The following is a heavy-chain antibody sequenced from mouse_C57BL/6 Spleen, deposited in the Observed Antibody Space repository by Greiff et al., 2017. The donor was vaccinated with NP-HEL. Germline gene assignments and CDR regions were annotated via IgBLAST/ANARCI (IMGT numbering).Heavy chain of an antibody. D-gene: IGHD2-4*01. J-gene: IGHJ4*01. Sequence: VQLQQPGAELVKPGASVKLSCKASGYTFTSYWMHWVKQRPGQGLEWIGMIHPNSGSTNYNEKFKSKATLTVDKSSSTAYMQLSSLTSEDSAVYYCARYYDYDVYAMDYWGQGTSVTVSS. CDR1: GYTFTSYW. CDR3: ARYYDYDVYAMDY. CDR2: IHPNSGST. V-gene: IGHV1-64*01.